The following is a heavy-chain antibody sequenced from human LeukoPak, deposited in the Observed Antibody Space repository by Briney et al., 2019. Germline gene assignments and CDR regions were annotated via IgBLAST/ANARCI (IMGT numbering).Heavy chain of an antibody. CDR1: GGTFSSYA. CDR3: ARADYYDFWSGYSLPFDY. CDR2: INPNSGGT. J-gene: IGHJ4*02. Sequence: ASVKVSCKASGGTFSSYAISWVRQAPGQGLEWMGWINPNSGGTNYAQKFQGRVTMTRDTSISTAYTELSRLRSDDTAVYYCARADYYDFWSGYSLPFDYWGQGTLVTVSS. D-gene: IGHD3-3*01. V-gene: IGHV1-2*02.